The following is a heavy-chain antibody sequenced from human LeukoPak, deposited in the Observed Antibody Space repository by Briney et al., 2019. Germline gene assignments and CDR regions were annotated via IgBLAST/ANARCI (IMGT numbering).Heavy chain of an antibody. CDR3: ARRLASAGVFDS. J-gene: IGHJ4*02. CDR2: MDSDGSST. V-gene: IGHV3-74*01. D-gene: IGHD2-8*01. Sequence: PGGSLRLSCAASRFTFSNYWMHWVRQAPGKGPVWVSRMDSDGSSTNYADSVKGRFTISRDNAKNTLYLQMNSLRAEDTAVYYCARRLASAGVFDSWGQGTLVTVSS. CDR1: RFTFSNYW.